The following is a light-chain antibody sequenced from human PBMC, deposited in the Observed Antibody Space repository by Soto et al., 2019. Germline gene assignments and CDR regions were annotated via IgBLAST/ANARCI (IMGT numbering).Light chain of an antibody. J-gene: IGLJ2*01. Sequence: QSALTQPRSVSGSPGQSVAISCTGTSSDVAGHSYVSWYQHHPGKAPKLIIYDFTKRPSGVPDRLSGSKSGNTASLTISGLQAEDEGDYYCCSYAGSYVVFGGGTQLTVL. CDR1: SSDVAGHSY. CDR2: DFT. V-gene: IGLV2-11*01. CDR3: CSYAGSYVV.